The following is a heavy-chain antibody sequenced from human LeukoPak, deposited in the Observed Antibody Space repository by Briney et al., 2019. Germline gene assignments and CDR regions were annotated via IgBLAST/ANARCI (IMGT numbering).Heavy chain of an antibody. D-gene: IGHD2-15*01. V-gene: IGHV4-61*02. CDR2: IYTSGST. CDR1: GGSISSGSYY. CDR3: AVVSSDYYYYMDV. Sequence: SETLSLTCTVSGGSISSGSYYWSWIRQPAGKGLEWIGRIYTSGSTNYNPSLKSRVTISVDTSKNQFSLKLSSVTAADTAVYYCAVVSSDYYYYMDVWGKGTTVTISS. J-gene: IGHJ6*03.